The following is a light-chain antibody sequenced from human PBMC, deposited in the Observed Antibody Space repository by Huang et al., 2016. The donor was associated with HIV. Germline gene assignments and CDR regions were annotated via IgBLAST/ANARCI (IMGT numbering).Light chain of an antibody. J-gene: IGKJ2*01. CDR2: GAS. Sequence: EVVLTQSPATLSVSPGEGATLSCRASESVNNNLAWYQQKPGQAPRLLISGASTRATGTPARFSGSGSGTEFTLTISSLQSEDFAVYYCQQYNNWPPGYTFGQGTKLEIK. CDR1: ESVNNN. V-gene: IGKV3-15*01. CDR3: QQYNNWPPGYT.